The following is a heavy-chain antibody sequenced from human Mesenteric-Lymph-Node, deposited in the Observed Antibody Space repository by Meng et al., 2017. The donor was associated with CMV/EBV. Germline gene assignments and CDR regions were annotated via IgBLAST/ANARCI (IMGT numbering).Heavy chain of an antibody. Sequence: GESLKISCKGSGFSFTSYWIAWVRQMPGKGLEWMGIIYPADSNTRYSPSFQGQVSISADKSISTAYLQWSSLKASDTAMYYCARHLSGLGYCSTTSCYHNWFDPWGQGTLVTVSS. CDR3: ARHLSGLGYCSTTSCYHNWFDP. D-gene: IGHD2-2*01. CDR1: GFSFTSYW. CDR2: IYPADSNT. J-gene: IGHJ5*02. V-gene: IGHV5-51*01.